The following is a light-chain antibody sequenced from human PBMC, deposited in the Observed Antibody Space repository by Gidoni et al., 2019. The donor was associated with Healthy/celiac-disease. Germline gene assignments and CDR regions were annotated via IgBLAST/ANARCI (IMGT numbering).Light chain of an antibody. CDR2: WAS. J-gene: IGKJ1*01. V-gene: IGKV4-1*01. CDR3: QQYYSTPRT. Sequence: DIVMTQSPVSLAVSLGESATINCKSSQSVLYSSNNKNYLAWYQQKPGQPPKLLMYWASTRESGVPDRFSDSGSGTDFTLAISSLQAEDVAVYYCQQYYSTPRTFGQGTKVEIK. CDR1: QSVLYSSNNKNY.